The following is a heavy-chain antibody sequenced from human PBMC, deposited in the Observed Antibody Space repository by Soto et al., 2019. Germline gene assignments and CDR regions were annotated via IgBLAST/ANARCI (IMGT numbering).Heavy chain of an antibody. CDR1: GYTFTSYG. Sequence: ASVKVSCKASGYTFTSYGISWVRQAPGQGLEWMGWISAYNGNTNYAQKLQGRVTMTTDTSTSTAYMELRSLRSDDTAVYYCASSPYDFWSGYPDTYYFDSWGQGTLVTVSS. CDR3: ASSPYDFWSGYPDTYYFDS. D-gene: IGHD3-3*01. CDR2: ISAYNGNT. V-gene: IGHV1-18*01. J-gene: IGHJ4*02.